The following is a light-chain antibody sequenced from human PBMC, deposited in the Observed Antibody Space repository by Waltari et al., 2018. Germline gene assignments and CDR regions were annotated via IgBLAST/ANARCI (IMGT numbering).Light chain of an antibody. CDR3: QKYVSLPAT. V-gene: IGKV3-20*01. CDR1: QSVGRS. CDR2: DAS. J-gene: IGKJ1*01. Sequence: EIVLTQSPGTLSLSPGERATLSCRASQSVGRSLAWYQQKPGQAPRLLIYDASSRAAGSPDRFSGSGSGTDFSLAISRLEPEDCAVYYCQKYVSLPATFGQGTKVEIK.